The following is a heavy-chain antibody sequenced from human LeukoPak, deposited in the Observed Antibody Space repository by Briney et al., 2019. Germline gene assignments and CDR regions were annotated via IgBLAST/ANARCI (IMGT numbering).Heavy chain of an antibody. V-gene: IGHV3-9*03. CDR2: ISWNSGSI. CDR1: GFTFDDYA. D-gene: IGHD3-10*01. CDR3: AKEAPYGSGSYYPSYFDY. J-gene: IGHJ4*02. Sequence: GRSLRLSCAASGFTFDDYAMHWVRQAPGKGLELDSGISWNSGSIGYADSVKGRFTISRDNAKNSLYLQMNSLRAEDMALYYCAKEAPYGSGSYYPSYFDYWGQGTLVTVSS.